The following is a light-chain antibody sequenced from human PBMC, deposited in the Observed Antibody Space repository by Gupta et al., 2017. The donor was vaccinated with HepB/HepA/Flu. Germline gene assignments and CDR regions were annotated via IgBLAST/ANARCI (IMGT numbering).Light chain of an antibody. Sequence: IVMPQSPATLSLSPGERATLSCRASQIVGSYLDWYQQKPVQAPRLLINDASNSATVIPATFSGSGSVTYFTLTINILAPEDFAIYYCQQRSEWPIAFGQETRVEIK. CDR2: DAS. V-gene: IGKV3-11*01. CDR3: QQRSEWPIA. CDR1: QIVGSY. J-gene: IGKJ5*01.